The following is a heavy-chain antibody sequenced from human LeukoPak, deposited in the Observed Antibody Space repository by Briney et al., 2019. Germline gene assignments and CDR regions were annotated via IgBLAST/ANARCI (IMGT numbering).Heavy chain of an antibody. CDR3: ARAVLQRYCSGGSCYPGFGY. CDR2: IKQDGSEK. CDR1: GFTFSSYW. Sequence: GSLRLSCAASGFTFSSYWMSWVRQAPGKGLEWVANIKQDGSEKYYVDSVKGRFTISRDNAKNSLYLQMNSLRAEDTAVYYCARAVLQRYCSGGSCYPGFGYWGQGTLVTVSS. D-gene: IGHD2-15*01. V-gene: IGHV3-7*04. J-gene: IGHJ4*02.